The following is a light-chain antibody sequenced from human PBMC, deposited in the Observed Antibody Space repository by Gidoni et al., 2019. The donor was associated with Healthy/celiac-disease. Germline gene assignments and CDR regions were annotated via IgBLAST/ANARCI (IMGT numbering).Light chain of an antibody. J-gene: IGKJ1*01. CDR1: QSVSSSY. Sequence: IVLTQSPGTLSLSPGERATLSCRASQSVSSSYLAWYQQKPGQAPRLLIYGAASRTTSIPDRFSSSGSGTVFTLTISRLEPEDFAVYYCQQYGSSPPWTFGQGTKVEIK. V-gene: IGKV3-20*01. CDR3: QQYGSSPPWT. CDR2: GAA.